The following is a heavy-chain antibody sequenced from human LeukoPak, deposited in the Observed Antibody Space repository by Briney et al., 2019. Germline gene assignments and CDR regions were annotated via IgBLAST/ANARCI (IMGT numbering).Heavy chain of an antibody. CDR2: INHSGST. Sequence: SETLSLTCTVYGGSFSDFHWSWIRLPPGKGLEWIGEINHSGSTNYNPSLKSRVTISVDTSKNQFSLKLSSVTAADTAVYYGARGLYIVAGDDYYYYYYGMDVWGQGTTVTVSS. CDR3: ARGLYIVAGDDYYYYYYGMDV. CDR1: GGSFSDFH. V-gene: IGHV4-34*01. J-gene: IGHJ6*02. D-gene: IGHD5-12*01.